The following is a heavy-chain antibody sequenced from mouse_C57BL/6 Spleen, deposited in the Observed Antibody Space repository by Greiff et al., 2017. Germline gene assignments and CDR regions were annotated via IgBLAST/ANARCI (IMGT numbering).Heavy chain of an antibody. CDR3: TTEAVVALYAMDY. CDR2: IDPEDGET. J-gene: IGHJ4*01. Sequence: EVQLQESGAELVRPGASVKLSCTASGFNIKDYYMHWVKQRPEQGLEWIGRIDPEDGETEYAPKFQGKATVTADTSSNTAYLQLSSLTSEDTAVYYCTTEAVVALYAMDYWGQGTSVTVSS. D-gene: IGHD1-1*01. V-gene: IGHV14-1*01. CDR1: GFNIKDYY.